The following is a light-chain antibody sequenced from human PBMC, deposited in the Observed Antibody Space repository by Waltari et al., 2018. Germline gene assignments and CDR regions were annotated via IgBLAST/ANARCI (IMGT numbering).Light chain of an antibody. CDR1: SSDVGNYNL. Sequence: QSALTQPASVSGSPGQSITISCTGTSSDVGNYNLVPWYQQHPGKAPKLMIYAVSKRPSGVSDRFSGSKSGDMASLTISGLQPEDEAEYFCSSYAGSSKGVFGGGTKVTVL. CDR2: AVS. V-gene: IGLV2-23*02. CDR3: SSYAGSSKGV. J-gene: IGLJ2*01.